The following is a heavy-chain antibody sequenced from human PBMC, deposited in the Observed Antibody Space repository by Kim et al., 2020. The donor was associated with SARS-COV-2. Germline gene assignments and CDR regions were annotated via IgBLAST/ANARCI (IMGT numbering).Heavy chain of an antibody. V-gene: IGHV3-9*01. Sequence: GGSLRLSCVASGFTFGDYAMHWVRQAPGKGLEWVSGISWNSGSIGYADSVKGRFTISRDNAKNSLYLQMNSLRAEDTALYYCAKEGVGATHFDYWGQGTLVTVSS. CDR1: GFTFGDYA. CDR3: AKEGVGATHFDY. CDR2: ISWNSGSI. J-gene: IGHJ4*02. D-gene: IGHD1-26*01.